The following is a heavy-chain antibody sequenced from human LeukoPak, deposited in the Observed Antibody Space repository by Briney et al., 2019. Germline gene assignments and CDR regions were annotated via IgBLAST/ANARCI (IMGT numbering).Heavy chain of an antibody. Sequence: ASVKVSCKASGYTFTSYYIHWVRQAPGQGLEWMGIINPSGGGTTAYAQKFQGRVTMTRDTSTSTVYVDLSSLRSEDTAVYYCARGALYDFWTGSYFDYWGQGTLVTVSS. V-gene: IGHV1-46*01. CDR2: INPSGGGTT. J-gene: IGHJ4*02. CDR3: ARGALYDFWTGSYFDY. CDR1: GYTFTSYY. D-gene: IGHD3-3*01.